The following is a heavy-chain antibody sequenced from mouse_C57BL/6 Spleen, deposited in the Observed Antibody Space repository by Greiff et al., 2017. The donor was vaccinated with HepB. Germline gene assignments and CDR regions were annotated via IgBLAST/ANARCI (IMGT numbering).Heavy chain of an antibody. D-gene: IGHD2-5*01. CDR2: INPGSGGT. CDR3: ARSYSKEYYAMDY. CDR1: GYAFTNYL. Sequence: QVHVKQSGAELVRPGTSVKVSCKASGYAFTNYLIEWVKQRPGQGLEWIGVINPGSGGTNYNEKFKGKATLTADKSSSTAYMQLSSLTSEDSAVYFCARSYSKEYYAMDYWGQGTSVTVSS. J-gene: IGHJ4*01. V-gene: IGHV1-54*01.